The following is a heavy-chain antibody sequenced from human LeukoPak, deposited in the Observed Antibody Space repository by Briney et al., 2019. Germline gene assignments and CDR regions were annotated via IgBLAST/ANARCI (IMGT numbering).Heavy chain of an antibody. J-gene: IGHJ4*02. Sequence: ASVKVSCKASGYTVITYAMNWVRQAPGQGLEWMGWINTNTGNPTYAQGFTGRFVFSLDTPVSTAYLQISGLKAEDTAVYCAREGAAGYNLDYWGQGTLVTVSS. CDR3: AREGAAGYNLDY. CDR1: GYTVITYA. D-gene: IGHD6-13*01. CDR2: INTNTGNP. V-gene: IGHV7-4-1*02.